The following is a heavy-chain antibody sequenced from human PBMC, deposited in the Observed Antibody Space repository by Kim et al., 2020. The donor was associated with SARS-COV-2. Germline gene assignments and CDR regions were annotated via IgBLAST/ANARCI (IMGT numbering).Heavy chain of an antibody. CDR3: AKDLGENEVGDSMGAFD. J-gene: IGHJ3*02. V-gene: IGHV3-9*01. Sequence: GGSLRLSCAASGFTFDDYAMHWVRQAPGKGLEWVSGISRNSGSIGYADSVKGRFIISRDNAKNPPYLQMNSLRAEDTALYYCAKDLGENEVGDSMGAFD. D-gene: IGHD3-16*01. CDR2: ISRNSGSI. CDR1: GFTFDDYA.